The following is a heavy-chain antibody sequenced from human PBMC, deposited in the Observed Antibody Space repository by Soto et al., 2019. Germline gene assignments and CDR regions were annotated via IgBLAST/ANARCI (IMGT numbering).Heavy chain of an antibody. D-gene: IGHD2-21*01. V-gene: IGHV3-30*18. Sequence: QVQLVESGGGVVQPGRSLRLSCAASGFTFSSYGMHWVRQVPGKGLEWVAVISYDGSNKYYADSVKGRFTISRDNSKNTLYLQMNSLRAEDTAVYYCAKPVIRYSAYYYGMDVWGEGTTVTVSS. J-gene: IGHJ6*04. CDR3: AKPVIRYSAYYYGMDV. CDR1: GFTFSSYG. CDR2: ISYDGSNK.